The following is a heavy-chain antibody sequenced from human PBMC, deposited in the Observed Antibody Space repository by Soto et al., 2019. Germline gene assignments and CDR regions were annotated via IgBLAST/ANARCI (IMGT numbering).Heavy chain of an antibody. D-gene: IGHD6-19*01. Sequence: VQLLESGGGLVQPGGSLRLSCAASGVTFSTYAMSWVRQAPGKGLEWVSAISRSGGSTYYADSVKGRFTVSRDNPENMLYLQMNSLRAEDTAVYFCAKGSASTYYFVSWVQGTLVTVSS. CDR3: AKGSASTYYFVS. CDR2: ISRSGGST. J-gene: IGHJ4*02. CDR1: GVTFSTYA. V-gene: IGHV3-23*01.